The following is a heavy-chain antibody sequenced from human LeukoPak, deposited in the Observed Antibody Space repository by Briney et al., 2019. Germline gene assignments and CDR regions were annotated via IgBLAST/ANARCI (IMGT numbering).Heavy chain of an antibody. D-gene: IGHD2-21*01. J-gene: IGHJ4*02. CDR1: GFTFSSYG. V-gene: IGHV3-30*18. CDR2: ISYYGSNK. CDR3: AEDRILWWWHLMATFDY. Sequence: GRSLRLSWAASGFTFSSYGMHWVRQAPGKGLEWVAVISYYGSNKYYAGSVKGRFTISRDNSKNALYLQMNSLRAEDAAVYYCAEDRILWWWHLMATFDYWGQGTLVTVSS.